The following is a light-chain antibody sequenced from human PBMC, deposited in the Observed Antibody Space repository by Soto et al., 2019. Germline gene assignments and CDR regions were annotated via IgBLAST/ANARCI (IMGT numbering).Light chain of an antibody. V-gene: IGKV3-15*01. Sequence: EIVMTQSPATLSVSPGERATLSCRASQSVSTNLAWYQQKPGQPPRLLIYGASTRATGIPARVSGSGSGTEFTLTINSLQSEDFALYYCQQYNNWPPWTFGQGTKVDIK. J-gene: IGKJ1*01. CDR1: QSVSTN. CDR3: QQYNNWPPWT. CDR2: GAS.